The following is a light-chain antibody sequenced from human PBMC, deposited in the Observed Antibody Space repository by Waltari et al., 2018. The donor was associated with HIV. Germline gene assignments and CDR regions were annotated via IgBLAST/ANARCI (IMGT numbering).Light chain of an antibody. CDR2: EDR. CDR3: QSFDTTNHWV. Sequence: FMLTQPHSVSESPGKTVIISCTRDSGNIANNYVQWFHRRPGSAPTTLLYEDRRSPSGVPDRFSGSIDRSSNSASLTISEVMTEDEADYYCQSFDTTNHWVFGGGTKLTVL. V-gene: IGLV6-57*03. CDR1: SGNIANNY. J-gene: IGLJ3*02.